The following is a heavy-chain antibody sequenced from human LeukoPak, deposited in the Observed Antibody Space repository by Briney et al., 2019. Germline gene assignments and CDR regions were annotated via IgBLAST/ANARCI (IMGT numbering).Heavy chain of an antibody. CDR3: ARLGKYGDYTLYYYYMDV. J-gene: IGHJ6*03. D-gene: IGHD4-17*01. Sequence: PGGSLRLSCAASGFTFSSYWMSWVRQAPGKGLEWVANIKQDGSEKYYVDSAKGRFTISRDNAKNSLYLQMNSLRAEDTAVYYGARLGKYGDYTLYYYYMDVWGKGTTVTISS. CDR1: GFTFSSYW. V-gene: IGHV3-7*03. CDR2: IKQDGSEK.